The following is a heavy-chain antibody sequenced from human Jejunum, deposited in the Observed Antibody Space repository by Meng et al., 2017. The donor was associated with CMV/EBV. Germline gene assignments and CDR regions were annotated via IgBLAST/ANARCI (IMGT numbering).Heavy chain of an antibody. CDR2: INSDGSST. Sequence: RLSCAASGFTVSNYWMHWVRQDPGRALVWVSRINSDGSSTTYADYVKGRLTISRDNAKDTLYLQMSSLRAEDTAVYYCARGIGESWGQGVLVTVSS. V-gene: IGHV3-74*01. D-gene: IGHD2/OR15-2a*01. J-gene: IGHJ4*02. CDR1: GFTVSNYW. CDR3: ARGIGES.